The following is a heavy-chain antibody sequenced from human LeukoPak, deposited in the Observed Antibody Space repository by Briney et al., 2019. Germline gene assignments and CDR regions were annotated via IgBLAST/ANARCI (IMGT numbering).Heavy chain of an antibody. CDR1: GGTFSTYA. J-gene: IGHJ4*02. CDR3: ARVPQGSSWPYYFDY. D-gene: IGHD6-13*01. CDR2: IVPIQGTA. V-gene: IGHV1-69*04. Sequence: ASVKVSCKASGGTFSTYAISWVRQAPGQGLEWVGRIVPIQGTANYAQNFQGRVTITADRSTTTAYMELSSLRSEDTAVYYCARVPQGSSWPYYFDYWGQGTLVTVSS.